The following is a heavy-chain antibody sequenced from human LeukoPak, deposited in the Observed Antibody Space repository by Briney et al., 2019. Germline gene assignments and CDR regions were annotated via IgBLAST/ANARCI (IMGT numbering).Heavy chain of an antibody. D-gene: IGHD3-10*01. CDR1: GFTFDDYA. J-gene: IGHJ2*01. CDR3: AKDRRPTVSGGYFDL. V-gene: IGHV3-9*01. Sequence: PGGSLRLSCAASGFTFDDYAMHWVRQAPGKGLEWVSGISWNSGSIGYADSVKGRFTISRDNAKNSLYLRMNSLRAEDTALYYCAKDRRPTVSGGYFDLWGRGTLVIVSS. CDR2: ISWNSGSI.